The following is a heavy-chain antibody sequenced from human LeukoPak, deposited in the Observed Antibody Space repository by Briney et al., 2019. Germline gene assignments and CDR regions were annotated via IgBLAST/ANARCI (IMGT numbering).Heavy chain of an antibody. CDR2: IFYSGNT. Sequence: SETLSLTCTVSGGSISSGAYYWTWIRQPPGKGLEWIGYIFYSGNTYYNPSLKCRVTISVDTSKNQFSLKLSSVTAADTAVYYCARAMYSYGFYFDYWGQGSLVTVSS. CDR3: ARAMYSYGFYFDY. J-gene: IGHJ4*02. V-gene: IGHV4-30-4*01. D-gene: IGHD5-18*01. CDR1: GGSISSGAYY.